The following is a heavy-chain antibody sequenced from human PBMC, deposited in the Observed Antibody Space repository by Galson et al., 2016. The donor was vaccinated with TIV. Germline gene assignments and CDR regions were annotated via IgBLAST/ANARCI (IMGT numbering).Heavy chain of an antibody. D-gene: IGHD2/OR15-2a*01. J-gene: IGHJ5*02. CDR3: ARASFRGFDP. V-gene: IGHV3-48*01. Sequence: LRLSCAASGFTFTSYSINWVRQTPGKGLEWVSYITSSSSTIYYAEPVRGRLTISRDKAMNSLFLQMTSLRVVDTAVYYCARASFRGFDPWGHGTLVAVSS. CDR1: GFTFTSYS. CDR2: ITSSSSTI.